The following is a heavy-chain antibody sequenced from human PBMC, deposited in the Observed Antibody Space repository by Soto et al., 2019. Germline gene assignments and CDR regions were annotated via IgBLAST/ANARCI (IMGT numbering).Heavy chain of an antibody. J-gene: IGHJ4*02. CDR3: ARDYYDSSGYYSLAY. CDR2: IIPIFGTA. Sequence: QVQLVQSGAEVKKPGSSVKVSCKASGGTISSYAISWVRQAPGQGLEWMGGIIPIFGTANYAQKFQGRVTITADESTSTAYMELSSLRSEDTAVYYCARDYYDSSGYYSLAYWGQGTLVTVSS. V-gene: IGHV1-69*01. CDR1: GGTISSYA. D-gene: IGHD3-22*01.